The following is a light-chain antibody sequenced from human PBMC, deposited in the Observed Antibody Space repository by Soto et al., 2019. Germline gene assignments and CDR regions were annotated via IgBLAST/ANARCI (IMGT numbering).Light chain of an antibody. CDR1: SSDVGGYNY. CDR3: SSYTSASSPLV. CDR2: EVT. J-gene: IGLJ1*01. Sequence: QSALTQPASVSGSPGQSITISCTGTSSDVGGYNYVSWYQHHPGKAPKLMIYEVTNRPSGVSHRFSGSKSGNTASLTISGLQAEDEADYYCSSYTSASSPLVFGTGTKVTVL. V-gene: IGLV2-14*01.